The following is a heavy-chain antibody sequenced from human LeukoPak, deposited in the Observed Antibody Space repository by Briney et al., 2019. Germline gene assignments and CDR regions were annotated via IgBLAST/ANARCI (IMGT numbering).Heavy chain of an antibody. V-gene: IGHV4-31*03. CDR2: IYYSGST. Sequence: PSETLSLTCTVSGGSISSGGYYWSWIRQHPGKGLEWIGYIYYSGSTYYNPSLKSRVTISVDTSKNQFSLKLSSVTAADTAVYYCARGMNTYYYGSGSYYNPQVLGAFDIWGQGTMVSVSS. CDR1: GGSISSGGYY. CDR3: ARGMNTYYYGSGSYYNPQVLGAFDI. D-gene: IGHD3-10*01. J-gene: IGHJ3*02.